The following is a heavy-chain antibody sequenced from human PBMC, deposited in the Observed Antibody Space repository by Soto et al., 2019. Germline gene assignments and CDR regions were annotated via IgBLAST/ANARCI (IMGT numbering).Heavy chain of an antibody. CDR2: IYHSGNT. V-gene: IGHV4-4*02. CDR1: GGSISSSNW. Sequence: PSETLSLTCAVSGGSISSSNWWSWVRQPPGKGLEWIGEIYHSGNTNYNPSLKSRVTISVDKSKNQFSLKLSSVTAADTAVYYCARTWIQLYYYYGMDVWGQGTTVTVSS. D-gene: IGHD5-18*01. J-gene: IGHJ6*02. CDR3: ARTWIQLYYYYGMDV.